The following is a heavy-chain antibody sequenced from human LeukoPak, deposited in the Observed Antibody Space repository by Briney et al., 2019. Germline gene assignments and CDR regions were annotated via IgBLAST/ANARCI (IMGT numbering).Heavy chain of an antibody. J-gene: IGHJ4*02. D-gene: IGHD6-25*01. V-gene: IGHV3-21*01. CDR2: ISSSSSYI. Sequence: GGSLRLSCVASGFTFSNYSINWVRQAPGKGLEWISFISSSSSYIYYADSVKGRLTISRDNAKNSLYLQMNSLRAEDTAVYYCAPGIAAHWGQGTLVTVSS. CDR1: GFTFSNYS. CDR3: APGIAAH.